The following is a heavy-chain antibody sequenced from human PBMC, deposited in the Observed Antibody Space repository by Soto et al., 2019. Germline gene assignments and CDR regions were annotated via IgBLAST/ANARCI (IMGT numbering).Heavy chain of an antibody. CDR2: IYYSGST. CDR1: GGSISSYY. D-gene: IGHD3-3*01. Sequence: PSETLSLTCTVSGGSISSYYWSWIRQPPGKGLEWIGYIYYSGSTNYNPSLKSRVTISVDTSKNQFSLKLSSVNAADTAVYYCARDGSPAYYDFWSGYWTPVDYYYGMDVWGQGTTVTVSS. CDR3: ARDGSPAYYDFWSGYWTPVDYYYGMDV. J-gene: IGHJ6*02. V-gene: IGHV4-59*01.